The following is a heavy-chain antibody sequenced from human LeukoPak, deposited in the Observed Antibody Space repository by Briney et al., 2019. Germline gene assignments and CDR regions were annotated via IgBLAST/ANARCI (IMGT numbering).Heavy chain of an antibody. CDR1: GGSLSGYY. V-gene: IGHV4-34*01. J-gene: IGHJ4*02. D-gene: IGHD6-13*01. CDR2: INHSGST. CDR3: ARGRYSSSRALGY. Sequence: SETLSLTCAVYGGSLSGYYWSWIRQPPGKGPEWIGEINHSGSTNYNPSLKSRVTISVDTSKNQFSLKLSSVTAADTAVYYCARGRYSSSRALGYWGQGTLVTVSS.